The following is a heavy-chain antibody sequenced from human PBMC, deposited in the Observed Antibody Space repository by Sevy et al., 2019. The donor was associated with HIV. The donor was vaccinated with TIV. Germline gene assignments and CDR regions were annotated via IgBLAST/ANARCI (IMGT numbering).Heavy chain of an antibody. CDR2: IYSGGST. CDR1: GFTVSSNY. J-gene: IGHJ2*01. Sequence: GGSLRLSCAASGFTVSSNYMSWVRQAPGKGLEWVSVIYSGGSTYYADSVKGRFTISRDNSKNTLYLQMNSLRAEDTAVYYCARARSGYDSHFDLWGRGTVVTVSS. CDR3: ARARSGYDSHFDL. D-gene: IGHD5-12*01. V-gene: IGHV3-53*01.